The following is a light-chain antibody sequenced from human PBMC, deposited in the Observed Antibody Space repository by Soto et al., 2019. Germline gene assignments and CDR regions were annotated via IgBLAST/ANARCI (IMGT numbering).Light chain of an antibody. Sequence: DIQMTQSPSSLSASVGDRVTITCRASQTINSYLNWYLQKPGKAPNLLIYAASTLQSGVPSRFGGSGSGTDFTLTITSLQSEDSATYYCQQTYSFPRTFGGGTKVDIK. J-gene: IGKJ4*01. V-gene: IGKV1-39*01. CDR3: QQTYSFPRT. CDR1: QTINSY. CDR2: AAS.